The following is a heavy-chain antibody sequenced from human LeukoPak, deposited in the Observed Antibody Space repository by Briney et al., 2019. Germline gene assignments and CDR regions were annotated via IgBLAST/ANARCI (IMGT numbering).Heavy chain of an antibody. CDR3: ARASRDGYNQNFDH. J-gene: IGHJ4*02. V-gene: IGHV5-51*01. CDR1: GYDFSTYW. Sequence: GESLKISCKGLGYDFSTYWNAWVRQRPGKGLEWMGIIYPGGSETRYDPSFQGQGTISADRSTSTAYLQWSSLRASDTAMYYCARASRDGYNQNFDHWGQGTLVTVSS. CDR2: IYPGGSET. D-gene: IGHD5-24*01.